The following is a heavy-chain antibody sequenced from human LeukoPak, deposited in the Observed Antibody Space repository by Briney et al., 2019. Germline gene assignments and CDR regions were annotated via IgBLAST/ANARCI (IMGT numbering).Heavy chain of an antibody. CDR2: VSYDGRYR. CDR1: GFTFSSYG. Sequence: AGGSLRLSCVASGFTFSSYGMYWVRQAPGKGLERVAVVSYDGRYRYYADSVKGRFTISRDNSKNTLYLQMDSLRAEDTAVYYCVKDALWFGESIDYWGQGTLVTVSS. D-gene: IGHD3-10*01. CDR3: VKDALWFGESIDY. J-gene: IGHJ4*02. V-gene: IGHV3-30*18.